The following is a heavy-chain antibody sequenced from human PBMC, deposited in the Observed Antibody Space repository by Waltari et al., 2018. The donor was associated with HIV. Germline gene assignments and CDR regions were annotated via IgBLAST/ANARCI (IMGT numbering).Heavy chain of an antibody. CDR3: ARGVGYSSGSYGMVQH. Sequence: QVQLQQWGAGLLKPSETLSLTCAVYGGSFSGYYWSWIRQPPGKGLEWIGEINHSGSTNYNPSLKSRVTLSVDTSKNQFSLKLSSVTAADTAVYYCARGVGYSSGSYGMVQHWGQGTLVTVSS. CDR1: GGSFSGYY. D-gene: IGHD6-19*01. CDR2: INHSGST. J-gene: IGHJ1*01. V-gene: IGHV4-34*01.